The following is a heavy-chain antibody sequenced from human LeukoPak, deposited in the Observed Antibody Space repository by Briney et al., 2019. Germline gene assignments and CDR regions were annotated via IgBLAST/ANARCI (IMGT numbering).Heavy chain of an antibody. J-gene: IGHJ4*02. D-gene: IGHD6-19*01. Sequence: GASVKVSCKASGGTFSSYAISWVRQAPGQGLEWMGGIIPIFGTANCAQKFQGRVTITADESTSTAYMELSSLRSEDTAVYYCARQMAVAGTRFSTDYWGQGTLVTVSS. CDR2: IIPIFGTA. CDR3: ARQMAVAGTRFSTDY. CDR1: GGTFSSYA. V-gene: IGHV1-69*13.